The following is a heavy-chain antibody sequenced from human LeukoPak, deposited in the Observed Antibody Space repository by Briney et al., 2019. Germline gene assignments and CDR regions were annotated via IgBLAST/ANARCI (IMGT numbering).Heavy chain of an antibody. CDR1: GFTFSDYY. Sequence: GGSLRLSCAAAGFTFSDYYMSWIRQAPGKGLEWVSYISSSGSTIYYADSVKGRFTISRDNAKNSLYLQMNSLRAEDTAVYYCARVPPRLASLDVWGQGTTVTVSS. CDR2: ISSSGSTI. V-gene: IGHV3-11*01. CDR3: ARVPPRLASLDV. J-gene: IGHJ6*02.